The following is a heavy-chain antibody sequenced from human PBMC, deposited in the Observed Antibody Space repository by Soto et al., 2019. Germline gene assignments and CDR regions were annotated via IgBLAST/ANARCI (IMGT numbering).Heavy chain of an antibody. J-gene: IGHJ4*02. V-gene: IGHV3-73*01. CDR1: GFTFSGTA. D-gene: IGHD2-21*02. Sequence: GGSLRLSCAASGFTFSGTAMHWVRQASGKGLEWVGRIRSKANSYATAYAASVKGRFTISRDDSKNTAYLQMNSLKTEDTAVYYCTRRGGNSVVYWGQGTLVTVSS. CDR3: TRRGGNSVVY. CDR2: IRSKANSYAT.